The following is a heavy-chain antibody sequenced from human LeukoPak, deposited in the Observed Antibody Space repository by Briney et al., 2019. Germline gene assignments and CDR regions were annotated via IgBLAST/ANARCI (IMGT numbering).Heavy chain of an antibody. Sequence: GASVKVSCKASGYSFTGYYIHWVRQAPGQGLEWMGWINPNNGDTKYAQKFQDTVTMTRDTSISTAYMELSRLRSDDTAVYYCARDYSSSSGYFDYWGQGTLVTVSS. D-gene: IGHD6-6*01. CDR2: INPNNGDT. V-gene: IGHV1-2*02. CDR3: ARDYSSSSGYFDY. J-gene: IGHJ4*02. CDR1: GYSFTGYY.